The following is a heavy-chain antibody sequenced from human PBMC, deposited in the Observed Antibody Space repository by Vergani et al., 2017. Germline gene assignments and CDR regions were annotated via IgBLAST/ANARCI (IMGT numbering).Heavy chain of an antibody. CDR2: IYYSGST. J-gene: IGHJ4*02. V-gene: IGHV4-39*07. CDR1: GGSISSSSYY. CDR3: ARVRRYYDSSGYYRTFDY. Sequence: QLQLQESGPGLVKPSETLSLTCPVSGGSISSSSYYWGWIRQPPGKGLEWIGSIYYSGSTYYNPSLKSRVTISVDTSKNQFSLKLSSVTAADTAVYYCARVRRYYDSSGYYRTFDYWGQGTLVTVSS. D-gene: IGHD3-22*01.